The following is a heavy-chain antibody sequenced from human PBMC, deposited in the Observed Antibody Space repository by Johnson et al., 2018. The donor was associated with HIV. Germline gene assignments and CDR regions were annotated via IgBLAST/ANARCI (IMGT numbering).Heavy chain of an antibody. D-gene: IGHD5-18*01. V-gene: IGHV3-7*05. CDR1: GFTFSNYW. CDR2: IKQDGSEK. Sequence: VQLVESGGGVVRPGGSLRLSCAASGFTFSNYWMNWVRQAPGKGLEWVANIKQDGSEKYYVDSVKGRFTISRDNAKNSLDLEMNSLRAEDTAVYYCARVDTAMTYDAFDIWGQGTMVTVSS. CDR3: ARVDTAMTYDAFDI. J-gene: IGHJ3*02.